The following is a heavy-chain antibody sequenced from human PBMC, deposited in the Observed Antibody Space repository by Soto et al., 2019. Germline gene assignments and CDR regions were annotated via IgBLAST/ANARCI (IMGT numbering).Heavy chain of an antibody. CDR2: ISSSSSTI. V-gene: IGHV3-48*02. CDR3: ARDFDYGDYGGYYYYGMDV. D-gene: IGHD4-17*01. J-gene: IGHJ6*02. CDR1: GFTFSSYS. Sequence: PGGSLRLSCAASGFTFSSYSMNWVRQAPGKGLEWVSYISSSSSTIYYADSVKGRFTISRDNAKNSLYLQMNSLRDEDTAVYYCARDFDYGDYGGYYYYGMDVWGQGTTVTVSS.